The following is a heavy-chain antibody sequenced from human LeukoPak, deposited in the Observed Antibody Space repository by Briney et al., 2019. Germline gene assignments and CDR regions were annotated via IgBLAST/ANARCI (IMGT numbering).Heavy chain of an antibody. J-gene: IGHJ6*03. V-gene: IGHV4-34*01. CDR1: GGSFSGYS. D-gene: IGHD3-22*01. CDR3: ARGLYDSSGYPCYYYMDV. CDR2: INHSGST. Sequence: PSETLSLTCAVYGGSFSGYSWSWIRQPPGKGLEWIGEINHSGSTNYNPSLKSRVTISVDTSKNQFSLKLSSVTAADTAVYYCARGLYDSSGYPCYYYMDVWGKGTTVTVSS.